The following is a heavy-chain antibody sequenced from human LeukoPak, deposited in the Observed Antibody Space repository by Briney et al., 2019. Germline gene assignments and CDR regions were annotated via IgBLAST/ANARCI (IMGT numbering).Heavy chain of an antibody. D-gene: IGHD2-2*01. Sequence: PGGSLXXXXXAXXFTFSSYRXNWVGQAPGKGVEGVXYISXSSSTRDYADSVKGGFTISRDNAKKSLYMQMNRLRDEDTAVYYFSSEHCSSTSCPKLNWFHPWGQGTLLTVSS. CDR2: ISXSSSTR. CDR1: XFTFSSYR. J-gene: IGHJ5*02. V-gene: IGHV3-48*02. CDR3: SSEHCSSTSCPKLNWFHP.